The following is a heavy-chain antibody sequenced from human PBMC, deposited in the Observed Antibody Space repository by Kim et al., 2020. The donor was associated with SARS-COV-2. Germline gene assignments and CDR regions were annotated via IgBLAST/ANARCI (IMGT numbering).Heavy chain of an antibody. CDR2: ISWNSGSL. CDR1: GFTFDDYA. CDR3: AKASSSSGDYYDSSGNYELYYFDY. V-gene: IGHV3-9*01. Sequence: GGSLRLSCAASGFTFDDYAMHWVRQAPGKGLEWVSGISWNSGSLGYADSVKGRFTISRDNAKNSLYLQMNSLSAEDTALYYCAKASSSSGDYYDSSGNYELYYFDYWGQGTLVTVSS. D-gene: IGHD3-22*01. J-gene: IGHJ4*02.